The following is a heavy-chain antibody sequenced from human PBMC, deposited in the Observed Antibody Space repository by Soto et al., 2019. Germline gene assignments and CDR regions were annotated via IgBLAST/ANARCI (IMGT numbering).Heavy chain of an antibody. V-gene: IGHV2-5*02. D-gene: IGHD3-10*01. J-gene: IGHJ5*02. Sequence: QITLKESGPTLVKPTQTLTLTCTFSGFSLSTSGVGVGWIRQPPGKALEWLALIYWDDDKRYSPSLKSRLTITKDTSKNQVVLTMTNNDHVDTATYYCAHHDEYYYGSGSYRVWLNWFDPWGQGTLVTVSS. CDR2: IYWDDDK. CDR3: AHHDEYYYGSGSYRVWLNWFDP. CDR1: GFSLSTSGVG.